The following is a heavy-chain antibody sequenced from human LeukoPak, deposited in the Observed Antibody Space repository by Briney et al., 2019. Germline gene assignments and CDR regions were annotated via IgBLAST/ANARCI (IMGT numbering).Heavy chain of an antibody. CDR2: ISYDGHNK. CDR3: ARSSDTPGYSSGWYTVDH. Sequence: HPGRSLRLSCAASGXTFSSYAMHWVRQAPGKGQEWVAVISYDGHNKYYADSVKGRFTISRDNSKNTLYLQMNSLRAEDTAVFYCARSSDTPGYSSGWYTVDHWGQGTLVTVSS. CDR1: GXTFSSYA. V-gene: IGHV3-30-3*01. D-gene: IGHD6-19*01. J-gene: IGHJ4*02.